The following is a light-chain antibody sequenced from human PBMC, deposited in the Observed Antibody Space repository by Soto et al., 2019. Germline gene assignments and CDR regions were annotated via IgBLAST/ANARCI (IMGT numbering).Light chain of an antibody. J-gene: IGLJ1*01. CDR2: VGTGGIVG. V-gene: IGLV9-49*01. CDR3: GAEHDIGSNFVYV. CDR1: SGYSNYK. Sequence: QAVVTQPPSASASLGASVTLTCTLSSGYSNYKVDWYQQRPGKGPRFVMRVGTGGIVGSKGDGIPDRFSVLGSGLNRYLTIKNIQKEDENDYQYGAEHDIGSNFVYVFGTGTKVTVL.